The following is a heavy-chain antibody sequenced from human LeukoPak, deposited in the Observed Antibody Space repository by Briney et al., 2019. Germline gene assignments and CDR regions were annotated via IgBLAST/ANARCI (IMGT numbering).Heavy chain of an antibody. D-gene: IGHD3-3*01. CDR3: TRSVSGSNTLDY. CDR2: IRSKPNSYAT. CDR1: GFTFSGSA. J-gene: IGHJ4*02. Sequence: GGSLKLSCAASGFTFSGSAMHWVRQASGKGLEWVGRIRSKPNSYATAFAASVKGRFTISRDDSNNTAYLQVNSLKTEDTAVYYCTRSVSGSNTLDYWGQGTLVTVSS. V-gene: IGHV3-73*01.